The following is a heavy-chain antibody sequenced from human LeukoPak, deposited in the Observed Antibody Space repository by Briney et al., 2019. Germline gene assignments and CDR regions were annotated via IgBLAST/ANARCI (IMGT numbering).Heavy chain of an antibody. Sequence: GSLRLSCAASGFPFSTYAMNWVRPAPGKGLEWVSVITGSGGFTQYADSVKGRFTISRDNSKNTVYLQMNSLRVEDTALYYCVRSLDYWGQGTLVTVSS. V-gene: IGHV3-23*01. CDR1: GFPFSTYA. J-gene: IGHJ4*02. CDR2: ITGSGGFT. CDR3: VRSLDY.